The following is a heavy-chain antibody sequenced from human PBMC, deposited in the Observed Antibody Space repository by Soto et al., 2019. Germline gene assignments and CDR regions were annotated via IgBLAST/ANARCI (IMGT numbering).Heavy chain of an antibody. D-gene: IGHD1-26*01. V-gene: IGHV1-69*13. CDR1: GGTFSSYA. Sequence: ASVKVSCKASGGTFSSYAISWVRQAPGQGLEWMGGIIPIFGTANYAQKFQGRVTITADESTSTAYMELSSLRSEDTAVYYCARDLRLLQYYYGMDVWGQGTTVTVSS. CDR2: IIPIFGTA. CDR3: ARDLRLLQYYYGMDV. J-gene: IGHJ6*02.